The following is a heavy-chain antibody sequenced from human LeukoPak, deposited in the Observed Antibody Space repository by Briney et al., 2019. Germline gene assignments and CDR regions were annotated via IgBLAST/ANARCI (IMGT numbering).Heavy chain of an antibody. CDR1: EFTFSNAW. D-gene: IGHD4-11*01. J-gene: IGHJ6*03. Sequence: PGGSLRLSCAASEFTFSNAWMSWVRQAPGKGLEWVGRIKSKSDGGTTDYAAPVKGRFTISRDDSKSTLFLQMNSLETEDTAVYYCSSTVRYYMDVWGKGTTVTVS. V-gene: IGHV3-15*01. CDR3: SSTVRYYMDV. CDR2: IKSKSDGGTT.